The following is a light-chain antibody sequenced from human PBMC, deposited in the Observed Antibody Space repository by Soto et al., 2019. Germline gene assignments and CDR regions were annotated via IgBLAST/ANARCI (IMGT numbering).Light chain of an antibody. J-gene: IGKJ2*01. Sequence: DIQMTQSPSSVSASVGDRVTITCRASQGISRFLAWYQQKSGKAPKFLIYAASSLQSGVLSRFSCSGSGTDFTLTINSLQPEDFATYDCLQTNSVPYTFGQGTKVDIK. CDR1: QGISRF. CDR2: AAS. CDR3: LQTNSVPYT. V-gene: IGKV1-12*01.